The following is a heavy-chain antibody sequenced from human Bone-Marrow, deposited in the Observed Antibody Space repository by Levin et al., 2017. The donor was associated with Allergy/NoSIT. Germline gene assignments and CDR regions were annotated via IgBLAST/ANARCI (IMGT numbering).Heavy chain of an antibody. D-gene: IGHD5-12*01. CDR3: ARDGPYSYSGYY. J-gene: IGHJ4*02. CDR1: FFPFLISS. Sequence: ASVKVSCKASFFPFLISSLLFFLPSPFPGLEWMGGIIPIFGTANYAQKFQGRVTITADESTSTAYMELSSLRSEDTAVYYCARDGPYSYSGYYWGQGTLVTVSS. V-gene: IGHV1-69*13. CDR2: IIPIFGTA.